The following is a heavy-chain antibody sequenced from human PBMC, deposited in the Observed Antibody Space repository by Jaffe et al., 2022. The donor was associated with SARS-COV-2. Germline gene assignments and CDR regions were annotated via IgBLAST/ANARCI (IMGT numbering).Heavy chain of an antibody. V-gene: IGHV3-64*01. Sequence: EVQLVESGGGLVQPGGSLRLSCAASGFTFSSYAMHWVRQAPGKGLEYVSAISSNGGSTYYANSVKGRFTISRDNSKNTLYLQMGSLRAEDMAVYYCARGGTDYGDYEPDYWGQGTLVTVSS. D-gene: IGHD4-17*01. CDR1: GFTFSSYA. CDR2: ISSNGGST. CDR3: ARGGTDYGDYEPDY. J-gene: IGHJ4*02.